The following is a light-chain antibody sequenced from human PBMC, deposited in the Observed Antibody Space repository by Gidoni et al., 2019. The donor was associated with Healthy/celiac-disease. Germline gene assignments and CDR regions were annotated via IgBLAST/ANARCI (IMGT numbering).Light chain of an antibody. V-gene: IGKV3-20*01. Sequence: IVLTQSPGTLSLSPAERATLSCRASQSVSSSYLAWYQQKPGQAPRLLIYGASSRATGIPDRFSGSGSGTDFTLTISRLETEDFAVYYCQQYGSSPPLTFGGGTKVEIK. CDR3: QQYGSSPPLT. CDR1: QSVSSSY. CDR2: GAS. J-gene: IGKJ4*01.